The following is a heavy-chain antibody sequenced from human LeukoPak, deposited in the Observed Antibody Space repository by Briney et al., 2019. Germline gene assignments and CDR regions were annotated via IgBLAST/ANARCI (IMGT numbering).Heavy chain of an antibody. D-gene: IGHD1-26*01. CDR3: ARAHSGSYSDVYYFDY. Sequence: SETLSLTCAVSGGSISSGGYSWSWIRQPPGKGLGRIGYIYHSGSTYYNPSLKSRVTISVDRSKNQFSLKLSSVTAADTAVYYCARAHSGSYSDVYYFDYWGQGTLVTVSS. V-gene: IGHV4-30-2*01. CDR1: GGSISSGGYS. J-gene: IGHJ4*02. CDR2: IYHSGST.